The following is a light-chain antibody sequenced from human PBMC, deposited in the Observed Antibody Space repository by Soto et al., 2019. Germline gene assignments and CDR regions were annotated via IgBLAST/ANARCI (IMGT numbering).Light chain of an antibody. Sequence: EIVLTQPPATLSLSPGERATLACRASQSVSSYLAWYQQKPGQAPRLLISDASNRATGIPARFSGSGSGTDFTLTISILEPEDFAVYYCQQRSNWPITFGQGTRLEIK. CDR2: DAS. CDR3: QQRSNWPIT. V-gene: IGKV3-11*01. CDR1: QSVSSY. J-gene: IGKJ5*01.